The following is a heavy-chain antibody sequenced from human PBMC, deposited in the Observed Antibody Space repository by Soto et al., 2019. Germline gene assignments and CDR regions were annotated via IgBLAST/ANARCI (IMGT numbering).Heavy chain of an antibody. CDR3: ARDGQQLAPYALDV. CDR2: IWYDGSNK. Sequence: QVQLVESGGGVVQPGTSLRLSCTTSGFTFSNHAMHWVRQAPGKGLEWVAQIWYDGSNKYYADSVKGRSTISRDNSRNMVYVQMYSLRVEDTAVYYCARDGQQLAPYALDVWGQGTSVTVSS. V-gene: IGHV3-33*01. D-gene: IGHD6-13*01. J-gene: IGHJ6*02. CDR1: GFTFSNHA.